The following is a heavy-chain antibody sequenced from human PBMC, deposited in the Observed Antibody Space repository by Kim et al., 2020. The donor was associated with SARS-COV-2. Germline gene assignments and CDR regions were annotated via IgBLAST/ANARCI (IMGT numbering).Heavy chain of an antibody. CDR2: ITPFNGNP. CDR3: ARPRIAAADDAFDI. CDR1: GYTFTYRY. V-gene: IGHV1-45*02. D-gene: IGHD6-13*01. Sequence: SVKVSCKASGYTFTYRYLHWVRQAPGQALEWMGWITPFNGNPNYAQNFQDRVTTTRDRSMSTAYMELSSLRSEDTAMYYCARPRIAAADDAFDIWGQGTMVTVSS. J-gene: IGHJ3*02.